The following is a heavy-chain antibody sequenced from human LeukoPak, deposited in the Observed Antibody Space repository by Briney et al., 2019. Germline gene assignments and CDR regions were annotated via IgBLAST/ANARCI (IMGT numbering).Heavy chain of an antibody. CDR1: GFTFSSYG. CDR3: ARDLGYDFWSGYPRDYFDY. J-gene: IGHJ4*02. D-gene: IGHD3-3*01. Sequence: GGSLRLSCAASGFTFSSYGMHWVRPAPGKGLEWAAVIWYDGSNKYYADSVKGRFTISRDNSKNTLHLQMNSLRAEDTAVYYCARDLGYDFWSGYPRDYFDYWGQGTLVTVSS. CDR2: IWYDGSNK. V-gene: IGHV3-33*01.